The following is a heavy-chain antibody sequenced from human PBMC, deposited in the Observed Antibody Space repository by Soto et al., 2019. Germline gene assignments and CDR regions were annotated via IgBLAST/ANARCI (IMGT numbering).Heavy chain of an antibody. CDR2: VNHGGTT. CDR3: ASLTGIRGAFDI. CDR1: GGCFSGYY. Sequence: SETLSLTGAVYGGCFSGYYLSGIRQPPGKGLEWIGSVNHGGTTDTNPSLMSRLTISVDTSQNQFSLKVTSMTAADTAVYYRASLTGIRGAFDICSQGTMLTVSS. V-gene: IGHV4-34*01. J-gene: IGHJ3*02. D-gene: IGHD3-10*01.